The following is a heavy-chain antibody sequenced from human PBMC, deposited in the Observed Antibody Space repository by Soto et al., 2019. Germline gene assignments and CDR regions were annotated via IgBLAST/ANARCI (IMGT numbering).Heavy chain of an antibody. V-gene: IGHV4-34*01. J-gene: IGHJ6*04. CDR2: INHSGST. D-gene: IGHD5-12*01. CDR3: ARDIGPTSIATISHYYGMDV. CDR1: GGSFSGYY. Sequence: QVQLQQWGAGLLKPSETLSLTCAVYGGSFSGYYWSWIRQPPGKGLEWIGEINHSGSTNSNPSLKTRVTIAVETSKNQSSLKLSSVTAAETAVYYCARDIGPTSIATISHYYGMDVWGKGTTVTVSS.